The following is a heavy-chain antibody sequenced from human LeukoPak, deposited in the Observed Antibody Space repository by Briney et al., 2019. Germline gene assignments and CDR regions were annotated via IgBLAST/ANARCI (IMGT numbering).Heavy chain of an antibody. Sequence: SETLSLTCTVSGGSVSSGGYYWSWIRQPPGKGLEWIGYIYYSGSTNYNPSLKSRVTISVDTSKNQFSLKLSSVTAADTAVYYCARSLVVPAAIFHNWFDPWGQGTLVTVSS. CDR3: ARSLVVPAAIFHNWFDP. CDR2: IYYSGST. CDR1: GGSVSSGGYY. J-gene: IGHJ5*02. D-gene: IGHD2-2*01. V-gene: IGHV4-61*08.